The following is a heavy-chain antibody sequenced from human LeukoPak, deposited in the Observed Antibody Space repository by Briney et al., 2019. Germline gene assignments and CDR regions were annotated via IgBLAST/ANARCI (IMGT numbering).Heavy chain of an antibody. V-gene: IGHV1-2*02. J-gene: IGHJ4*02. CDR3: ARDSYGGNWSLGY. CDR1: GFTFTGYY. CDR2: VNPNNDGT. D-gene: IGHD4-23*01. Sequence: ASVKVSCKASGFTFTGYYIHWVRQAPGQGLEWMGWVNPNNDGTNYAQLFQGRVTMTRDTSISTAYMELSRLTSDDTAVYYCARDSYGGNWSLGYWGQGTLVTVSS.